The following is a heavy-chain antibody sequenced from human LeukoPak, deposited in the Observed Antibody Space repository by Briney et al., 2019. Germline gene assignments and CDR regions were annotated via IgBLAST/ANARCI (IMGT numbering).Heavy chain of an antibody. J-gene: IGHJ4*02. CDR3: VCRIGGAPQ. CDR2: IYSGGST. D-gene: IGHD1-26*01. CDR1: GFTFNNYG. Sequence: GGSLRLSCAASGFTFNNYGMHWVRQAPGKGLEWVSVIYSGGSTYYADSVKGRFTISRDNSKNTLYLQMNSLRADDTAVYYCVCRIGGAPQWGQGTLVTVSS. V-gene: IGHV3-53*01.